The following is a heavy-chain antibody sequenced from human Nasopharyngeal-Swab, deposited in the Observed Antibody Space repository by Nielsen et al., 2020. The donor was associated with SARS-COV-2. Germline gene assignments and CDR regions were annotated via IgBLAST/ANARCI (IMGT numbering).Heavy chain of an antibody. D-gene: IGHD2-15*01. J-gene: IGHJ4*02. CDR2: ITGSGGGT. CDR1: GFTFSNSA. CDR3: AKVYSYFDI. Sequence: GGSLRLSCAASGFTFSNSAMSWVRQFPGKGLEWVATITGSGGGTYSADSVKGRFTISMDNLKNTLYLQMSSLRADDTAVYYCAKVYSYFDIWGQGTLVTVSS. V-gene: IGHV3-23*01.